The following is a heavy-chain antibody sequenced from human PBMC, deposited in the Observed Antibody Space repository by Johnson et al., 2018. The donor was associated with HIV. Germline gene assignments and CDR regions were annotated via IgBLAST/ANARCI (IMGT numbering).Heavy chain of an antibody. CDR3: ARLKNGAFNI. D-gene: IGHD2-8*01. V-gene: IGHV3-53*01. CDR1: GFTVSSNY. Sequence: VQLVASGGGLIQPGGSRRLSCAASGFTVSSNYMSWVRQAPGKGLEWVSIIYSDGSTYFADSVKGRFPISRDNSKNTLFLQMNSLRVEDTAVYYCARLKNGAFNIWGQGTMVTVSS. J-gene: IGHJ3*02. CDR2: IYSDGST.